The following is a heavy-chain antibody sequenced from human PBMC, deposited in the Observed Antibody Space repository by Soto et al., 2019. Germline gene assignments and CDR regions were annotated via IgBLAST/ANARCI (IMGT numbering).Heavy chain of an antibody. CDR2: ISYDGSNK. Sequence: QVQLVESGGGVVQPGRSLRLSCAASGFTFSSYAMHWVRQAPGKGLEWVAVISYDGSNKYYADSVKGRFTISRDNSKNTLYLQMNSLRAEDTAVYYCARGIRGRIAAAATGWFDPWGQGTLVTVSS. J-gene: IGHJ5*02. V-gene: IGHV3-30-3*01. CDR1: GFTFSSYA. D-gene: IGHD6-13*01. CDR3: ARGIRGRIAAAATGWFDP.